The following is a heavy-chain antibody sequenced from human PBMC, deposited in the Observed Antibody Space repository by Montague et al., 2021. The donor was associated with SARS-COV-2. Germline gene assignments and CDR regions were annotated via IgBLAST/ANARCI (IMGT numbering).Heavy chain of an antibody. Sequence: TLSLTCTVSGGSIRSGSYYWSWIRQPAGKGLEWIGRIYSSGXTXYXXXXKXRVTMSVDTSKNQFSLKVSSVTAADTAVYYCARDYGDYSYYYGLDVWGRGTTVTVSS. J-gene: IGHJ6*02. CDR2: IYSSGXT. CDR1: GGSIRSGSYY. CDR3: ARDYGDYSYYYGLDV. V-gene: IGHV4-61*02. D-gene: IGHD4-17*01.